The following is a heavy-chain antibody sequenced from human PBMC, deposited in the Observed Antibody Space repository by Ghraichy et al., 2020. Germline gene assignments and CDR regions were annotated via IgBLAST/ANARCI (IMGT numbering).Heavy chain of an antibody. CDR2: ISAYNGNT. J-gene: IGHJ4*02. CDR1: GYTFTSYG. CDR3: ARDRLNHYESSGYYSFGFDY. D-gene: IGHD3-22*01. V-gene: IGHV1-18*01. Sequence: ASVKVSCKASGYTFTSYGISWVRQAPGQGLEWMGWISAYNGNTNYAQKLQGRVTMTTDTSTKTAYMELRSLRSDDTAVYYCARDRLNHYESSGYYSFGFDYWGQGTLVTVSS.